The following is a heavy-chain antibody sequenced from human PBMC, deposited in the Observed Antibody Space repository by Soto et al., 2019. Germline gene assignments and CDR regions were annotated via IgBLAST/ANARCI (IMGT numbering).Heavy chain of an antibody. CDR1: PDSISSAKW. CDR2: IYHSGDT. V-gene: IGHV4-4*02. CDR3: ASNPCSGAGCYTAFNI. Sequence: QVQLQESGPGLVKPSGTLFLTCAVSPDSISSAKWWNWVRQPPGKGLEWIGEIYHSGDTKYNPSLKSRVTMSVDTSNNQFSLTLTSVTAADTAVYYCASNPCSGAGCYTAFNIWGQGTMVTVSS. J-gene: IGHJ3*02. D-gene: IGHD2-8*02.